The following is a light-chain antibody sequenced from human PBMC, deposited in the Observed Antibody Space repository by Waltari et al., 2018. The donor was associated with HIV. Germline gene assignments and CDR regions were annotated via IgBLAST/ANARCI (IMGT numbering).Light chain of an antibody. V-gene: IGKV1-39*01. Sequence: DIQMTQSPSSLSASVGDRVTITCRTSQNINSFLNWYQQKPGKVPKLLIYGASNLESGVPSRFSGSGYVTDFSLTISSLQPDDFATYYCLQSFDSPLTFGPGTTVDSK. CDR3: LQSFDSPLT. CDR1: QNINSF. J-gene: IGKJ3*01. CDR2: GAS.